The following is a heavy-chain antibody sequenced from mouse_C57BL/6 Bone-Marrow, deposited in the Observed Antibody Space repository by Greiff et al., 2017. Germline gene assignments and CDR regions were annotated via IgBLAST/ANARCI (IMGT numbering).Heavy chain of an antibody. V-gene: IGHV1-55*01. CDR3: ARRATVVSPAWLAY. J-gene: IGHJ3*01. D-gene: IGHD1-1*01. CDR2: IYPGSGST. CDR1: GYTFTSYW. Sequence: QVQLQQPGAELVKPGASVKMSCKASGYTFTSYWITWVKQRPGQGLEWIGDIYPGSGSTNYNEKFKSKATLTVDTSSSTAYMQLSSLTAEDSAVYYCARRATVVSPAWLAYWGQGTLVAVSA.